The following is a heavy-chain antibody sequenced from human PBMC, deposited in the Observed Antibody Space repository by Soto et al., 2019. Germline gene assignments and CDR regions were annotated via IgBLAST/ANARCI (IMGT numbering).Heavy chain of an antibody. CDR3: AKRRGAGWHFDY. V-gene: IGHV3-23*01. CDR2: VSIGGST. CDR1: GFTFSSYA. D-gene: IGHD2-15*01. Sequence: DVQLLESGGGLVQPEGSLRLSCAASGFTFSSYAMGWVRQGPGKGLEWVAVVSIGGSTHYADSVRGRFTISRDNSNTTLSLQMNSLTAEDTAVYFCAKRRGAGWHFDYWGQGALVTVSS. J-gene: IGHJ4*02.